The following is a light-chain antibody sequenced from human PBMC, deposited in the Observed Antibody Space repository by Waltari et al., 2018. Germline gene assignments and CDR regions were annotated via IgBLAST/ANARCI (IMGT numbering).Light chain of an antibody. J-gene: IGKJ3*01. CDR3: QQRSSWPELT. CDR2: AAS. V-gene: IGKV3-11*01. Sequence: EIVLTQSPATLSLSPGETTTLSCRASQRVSSKLACYQQKPGQTPRLLIYAASNRATGVPARFSGSGSGTDVTLTISSLEPEDFAVYYCQQRSSWPELTFGPGTKVDIK. CDR1: QRVSSK.